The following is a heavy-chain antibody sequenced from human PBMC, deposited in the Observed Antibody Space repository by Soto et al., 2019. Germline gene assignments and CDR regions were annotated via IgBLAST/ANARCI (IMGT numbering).Heavy chain of an antibody. CDR3: ARHRIGGTPFRDYLDY. Sequence: QVQLVESGGGVVQPGRSLRLSCAASRSIFTGYGMHWVRQAPGKGLEWVAVIWYDGSNKYYADSVKGRFTISRDNSKNMLTLRMDSVGAEDYAGDYGARHRIGGTPFRDYLDYWGQGAMVTVSS. J-gene: IGHJ4*02. D-gene: IGHD1-1*01. V-gene: IGHV3-33*01. CDR2: IWYDGSNK. CDR1: RSIFTGYG.